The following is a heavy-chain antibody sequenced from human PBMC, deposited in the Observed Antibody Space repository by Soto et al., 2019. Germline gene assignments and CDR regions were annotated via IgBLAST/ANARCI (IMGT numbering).Heavy chain of an antibody. CDR1: GGFVSSGSYY. Sequence: QVQLQQWAAGLLKPSETLSLTCAVYGGFVSSGSYYWSWIRQPPGKGLEWIGEMSHSGGTHFHPSLKSRVTIAVDTSKIQFSLKMSSVTASDTALYYCARVERGTATTVVDAFDIWGPGTMVTVSS. CDR2: MSHSGGT. D-gene: IGHD1-1*01. V-gene: IGHV4-34*01. J-gene: IGHJ3*02. CDR3: ARVERGTATTVVDAFDI.